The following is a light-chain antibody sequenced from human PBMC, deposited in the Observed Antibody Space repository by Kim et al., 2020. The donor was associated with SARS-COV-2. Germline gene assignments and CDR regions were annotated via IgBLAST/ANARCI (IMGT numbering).Light chain of an antibody. J-gene: IGLJ3*02. CDR3: NSRASSGNHCV. CDR2: GKN. Sequence: SSELTQDPAVSVALGQTVRITCQGDSLRSFYASWYQQKPGQAPVLVIYGKNNRPSGIPDRFSGSTSGNTASLTLTGAQAEDEADYSCNSRASSGNHCVFG. V-gene: IGLV3-19*01. CDR1: SLRSFY.